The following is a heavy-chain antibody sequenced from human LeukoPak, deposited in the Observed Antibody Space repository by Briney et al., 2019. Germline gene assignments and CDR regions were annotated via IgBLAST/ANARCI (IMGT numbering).Heavy chain of an antibody. CDR1: GFTFSSYA. Sequence: GGSLRLSCAASGFTFSSYAMSWVRQAPGKGLEWVSAVSGSGGYTYYADSVKGRFTISRDNSKNTLYLQMNSLRAEDTAVYYCARARSWRFDPWGQGTLVIVSS. V-gene: IGHV3-23*01. J-gene: IGHJ5*02. D-gene: IGHD6-13*01. CDR3: ARARSWRFDP. CDR2: VSGSGGYT.